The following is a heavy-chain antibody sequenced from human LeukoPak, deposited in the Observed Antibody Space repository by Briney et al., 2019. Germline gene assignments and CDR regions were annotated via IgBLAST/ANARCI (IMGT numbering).Heavy chain of an antibody. V-gene: IGHV1-69*05. D-gene: IGHD2-21*02. J-gene: IGHJ3*02. CDR1: GGTFSSYA. Sequence: SVKVSCKASGGTFSSYAISWVRQAPGQGLEWMGGIIPIFGTANYAQKFQGRVTITTDESTSTAYMELSSLRSEDTAVYYCARAGYYGGDCYSGAFDIWGQGTMVTVSS. CDR3: ARAGYYGGDCYSGAFDI. CDR2: IIPIFGTA.